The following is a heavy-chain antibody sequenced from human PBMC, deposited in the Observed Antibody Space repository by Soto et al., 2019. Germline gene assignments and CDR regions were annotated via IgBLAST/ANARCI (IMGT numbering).Heavy chain of an antibody. CDR2: IWYDGSNK. CDR1: GFTFSSYG. Sequence: GGSLRLSCAASGFTFSSYGMHWVRQAPGKGLEWVAVIWYDGSNKYYADSVKGRFTISRDNSKNTLYLRMNSLRAEDTAVYYCARDHIVVVPAATLLDGMDVWGQGTAVTVSS. D-gene: IGHD2-2*01. J-gene: IGHJ6*02. CDR3: ARDHIVVVPAATLLDGMDV. V-gene: IGHV3-33*01.